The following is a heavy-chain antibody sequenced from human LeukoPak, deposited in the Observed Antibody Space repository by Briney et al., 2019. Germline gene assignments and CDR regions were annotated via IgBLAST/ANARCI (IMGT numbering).Heavy chain of an antibody. Sequence: GASVKVSCKASGGTFTSYAIRWVRQAPGQGLEWMGGIIPIFGTANYAQKFQGRVTITTDESTSTAYMELSSLRSEDTAVYYCARPPLPYYYDSSGTKGYAFDIWGQGTMVTVSS. D-gene: IGHD3-22*01. CDR3: ARPPLPYYYDSSGTKGYAFDI. V-gene: IGHV1-69*05. CDR1: GGTFTSYA. CDR2: IIPIFGTA. J-gene: IGHJ3*02.